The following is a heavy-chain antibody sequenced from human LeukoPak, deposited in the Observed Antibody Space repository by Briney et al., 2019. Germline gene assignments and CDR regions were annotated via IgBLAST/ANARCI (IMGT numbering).Heavy chain of an antibody. J-gene: IGHJ3*02. Sequence: ASVKVSCKASGYTFTSYGISWVRQAPGQGLEWMGWISAYNGNTNYAQKFQGRVTISVDTSKNQFSLKLSSVTAADTAVYYCARHHQMGRDAFDIWGQGTMVTVSS. CDR1: GYTFTSYG. CDR3: ARHHQMGRDAFDI. CDR2: ISAYNGNT. D-gene: IGHD1-14*01. V-gene: IGHV1-18*01.